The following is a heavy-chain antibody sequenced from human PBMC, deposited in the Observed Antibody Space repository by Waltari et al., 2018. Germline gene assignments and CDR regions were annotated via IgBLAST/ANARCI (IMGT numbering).Heavy chain of an antibody. J-gene: IGHJ6*02. CDR3: ARDYCDRTNCHGMDV. V-gene: IGHV3-30*04. Sequence: VQLVESGGGVVQPGRSLRLSCAASEFTFSSYAMHWVRQAPGKGLEWVAVISYNERNIYYIDSVKGRFTISRDNSRKTLYLQMNSLRPEDTAVYYCARDYCDRTNCHGMDVWGQGTTVTVSS. CDR1: EFTFSSYA. D-gene: IGHD3-22*01. CDR2: ISYNERNI.